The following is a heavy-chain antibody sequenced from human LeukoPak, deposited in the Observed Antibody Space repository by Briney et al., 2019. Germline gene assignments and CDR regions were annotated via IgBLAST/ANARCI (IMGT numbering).Heavy chain of an antibody. D-gene: IGHD2-21*02. CDR3: AKDNVVVVTAIMYY. CDR1: GFTFSSYG. V-gene: IGHV3-30*18. Sequence: GGSLRLSCAASGFTFSSYGMHWVRQAPGKGLEWVAVISYDGSNKYYADSVKGRSTISRDNSKNTLYLQMNSLRAEDTAVYYCAKDNVVVVTAIMYYWGQGTLVTVSS. J-gene: IGHJ4*02. CDR2: ISYDGSNK.